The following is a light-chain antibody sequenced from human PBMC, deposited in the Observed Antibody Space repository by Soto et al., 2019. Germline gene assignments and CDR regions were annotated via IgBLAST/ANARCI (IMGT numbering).Light chain of an antibody. J-gene: IGLJ1*01. CDR1: SSDVGGYNY. Sequence: QSALTQPASVSGSPGQSITISCTGNSSDVGGYNYVSWYQQHPGKAPKLIIYEVSNRPSGVSNRFSGSKSGNTASLTISGLQAEDEADYYCNSYTSKSTGVFGTGTKLTVL. CDR3: NSYTSKSTGV. V-gene: IGLV2-14*01. CDR2: EVS.